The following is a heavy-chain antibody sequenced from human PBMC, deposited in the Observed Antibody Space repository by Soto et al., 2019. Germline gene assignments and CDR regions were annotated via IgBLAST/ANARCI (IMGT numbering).Heavy chain of an antibody. V-gene: IGHV3-66*01. CDR3: ARDGAARPYDYGDYGGVY. CDR2: IYSGGST. Sequence: GGSLRLSCAASGFTVSSNYMSWVRQAPGKGLEWVSVIYSGGSTYYADSVKGRFTISRDNSKNTLYLQMNSLRAEDTAVYYCARDGAARPYDYGDYGGVYWGQGTLVTVSS. D-gene: IGHD4-17*01. J-gene: IGHJ4*02. CDR1: GFTVSSNY.